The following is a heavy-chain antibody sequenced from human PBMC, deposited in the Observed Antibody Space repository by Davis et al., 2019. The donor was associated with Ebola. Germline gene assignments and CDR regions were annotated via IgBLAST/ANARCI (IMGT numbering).Heavy chain of an antibody. CDR3: GRVQRVGWFEYYLDY. Sequence: SETLSLTCTVSGGSISSYYWSWIRQPPGKRLEWIGYIYYSGSTNYNPSLKSRVTISVDTSKNQFSLKLSPVTAADTGVYYCGRVQRVGWFEYYLDYWGQGTLVTVSP. D-gene: IGHD3-10*01. V-gene: IGHV4-59*01. CDR2: IYYSGST. CDR1: GGSISSYY. J-gene: IGHJ4*02.